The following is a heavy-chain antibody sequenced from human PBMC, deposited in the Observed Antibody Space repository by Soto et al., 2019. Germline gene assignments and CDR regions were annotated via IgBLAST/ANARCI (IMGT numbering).Heavy chain of an antibody. Sequence: VASVKVSCKASGYTFTSYAMHWVRQAPGQRLEWMGWINAGNGNTKYSQKFQGRVTITRDTSASTAYMELSSLRSEDTAVYYCARVNYDSSGPTIFDYWGQGTLVTVSS. CDR3: ARVNYDSSGPTIFDY. V-gene: IGHV1-3*01. J-gene: IGHJ4*02. CDR2: INAGNGNT. D-gene: IGHD3-22*01. CDR1: GYTFTSYA.